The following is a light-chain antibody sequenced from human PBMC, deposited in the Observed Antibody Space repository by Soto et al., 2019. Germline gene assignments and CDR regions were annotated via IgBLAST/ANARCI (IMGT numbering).Light chain of an antibody. CDR3: SSYTTSSTVV. J-gene: IGLJ2*01. CDR2: EVK. CDR1: SSDVGVNNY. Sequence: QSALTQPASVSGSPGQSITISCTGTSSDVGVNNYVSWYKQHPGKAPKLLIYEVKLRPSGVSDRFSGSKSGNTASLTISGLQAEDDADYYCSSYTTSSTVVFGGGTKLTVL. V-gene: IGLV2-14*03.